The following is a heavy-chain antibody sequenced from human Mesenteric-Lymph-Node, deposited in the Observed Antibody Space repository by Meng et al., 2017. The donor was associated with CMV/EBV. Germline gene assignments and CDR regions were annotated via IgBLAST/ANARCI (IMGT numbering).Heavy chain of an antibody. CDR1: EDSLSSNASY. V-gene: IGHV4-39*01. CDR2: VYYSGSA. J-gene: IGHJ4*02. CDR3: ARHDHGYGADTIPLSH. Sequence: SETLSLTCTVSEDSLSSNASYWAWIRPPPGKRLEWIGSVYYSGSAYYNPSLESRVTISVDTSTKQFSLKRTSVTPADTAVYYCARHDHGYGADTIPLSHWGRGTLVTVSS. D-gene: IGHD2-15*01.